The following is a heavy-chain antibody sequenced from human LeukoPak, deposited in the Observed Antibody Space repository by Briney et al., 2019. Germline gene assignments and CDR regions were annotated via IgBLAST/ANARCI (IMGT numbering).Heavy chain of an antibody. V-gene: IGHV1-69*05. CDR2: IIPIFGTA. Sequence: SSVKVSRKSSRCTFRSYAISWVRPAPGQGLEWMGGIIPIFGTANYAQKFQGRVTNTTDESTSTAYMELSSLSSEDTAVYYCARASIPVPNLSHYDFWSGYYRGPFDYWGQGTLVTVSS. D-gene: IGHD3-3*01. CDR3: ARASIPVPNLSHYDFWSGYYRGPFDY. J-gene: IGHJ4*02. CDR1: RCTFRSYA.